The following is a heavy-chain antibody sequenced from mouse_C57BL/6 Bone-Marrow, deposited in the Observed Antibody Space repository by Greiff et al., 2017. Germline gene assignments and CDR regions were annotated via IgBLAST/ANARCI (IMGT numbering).Heavy chain of an antibody. Sequence: QVPLKQSGAELVKPGASVKMSCKASGYTFTSYWITWVKQRPGQGLEWIGDIYPGSGSTNYNEKFKSKATLTVDTSSSTAYMQLSSLTSEDSAVYYCARGDGSSLFAYWGQGTLVTVSA. J-gene: IGHJ3*01. CDR2: IYPGSGST. CDR1: GYTFTSYW. V-gene: IGHV1-55*01. CDR3: ARGDGSSLFAY. D-gene: IGHD1-1*01.